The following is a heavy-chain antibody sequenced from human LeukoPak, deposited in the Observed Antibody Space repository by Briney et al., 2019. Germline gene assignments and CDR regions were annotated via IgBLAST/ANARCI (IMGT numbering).Heavy chain of an antibody. J-gene: IGHJ5*02. V-gene: IGHV1-8*01. CDR3: ARPWGGYDVNWFDP. CDR2: MNPNSGNT. CDR1: GYTFTSYD. Sequence: GSVKVSCKASGYTFTSYDINWVRQATGQGLGWMGWMNPNSGNTGYAQKFQGRVTMTRNTSISTAYMELSSLRSEDTAVYYCARPWGGYDVNWFDPWGQGTLVTVSS. D-gene: IGHD5-12*01.